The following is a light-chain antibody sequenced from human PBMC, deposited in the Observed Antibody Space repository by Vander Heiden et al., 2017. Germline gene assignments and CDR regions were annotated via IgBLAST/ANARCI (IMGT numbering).Light chain of an antibody. CDR3: SPYAGSYTLV. CDR1: SSDVGGYNY. Sequence: QSALTQPRSVSGSPGQSVTISCTGTSSDVGGYNYVSWYQQPPGNAPILMFYDVSQRPSGVPDRFSASKSGTTASPTISALQAEDAAYYYCSPYAGSYTLVFGGGTKLTVL. CDR2: DVS. J-gene: IGLJ2*01. V-gene: IGLV2-11*01.